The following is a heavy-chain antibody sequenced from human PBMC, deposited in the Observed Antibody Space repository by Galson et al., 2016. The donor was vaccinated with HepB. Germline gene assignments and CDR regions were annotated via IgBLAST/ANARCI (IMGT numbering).Heavy chain of an antibody. CDR3: ASDRRYSSWSF. J-gene: IGHJ4*02. D-gene: IGHD6-13*01. CDR1: GFTFSSFW. Sequence: SLRLSCAASGFTFSSFWMSWVRQTPGKGLEWVATINQDGSDKYYVDSVKGRFTISRDNAKTSLYLQMTSRRDVDTAVYYCASDRRYSSWSFWGQGTLVTVSS. V-gene: IGHV3-7*03. CDR2: INQDGSDK.